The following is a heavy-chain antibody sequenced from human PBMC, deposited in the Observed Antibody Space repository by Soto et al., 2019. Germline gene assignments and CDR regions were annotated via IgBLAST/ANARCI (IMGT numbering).Heavy chain of an antibody. Sequence: SETLSLTCTVSGGSCSSSSYYWGWIRQPPGTGLEWIGNIYYSGNTYSNPSLRSRVTISIDTSKNQFSLKLSSVTAADTAVYYCARHFYGSGTGVDYYYYMDVWGKGTTVTVSS. D-gene: IGHD3-10*01. V-gene: IGHV4-39*01. J-gene: IGHJ6*03. CDR1: GGSCSSSSYY. CDR3: ARHFYGSGTGVDYYYYMDV. CDR2: IYYSGNT.